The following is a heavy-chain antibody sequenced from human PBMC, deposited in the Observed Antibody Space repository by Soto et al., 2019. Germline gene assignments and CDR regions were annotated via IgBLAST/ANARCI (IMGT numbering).Heavy chain of an antibody. J-gene: IGHJ5*02. CDR2: TYYRSKWYN. CDR1: GDSVSSNSAA. CDR3: ARSAYYDFCSGYLPINWFDP. Sequence: SQTLSLTCAISGDSVSSNSAAWNWIRQSPSRGLEWLGRTYYRSKWYNDYAVSVKSRITINPDTSKNQFSLQLNSVTPEDTAVYYCARSAYYDFCSGYLPINWFDPWGQGTLVTVSS. D-gene: IGHD3-3*01. V-gene: IGHV6-1*01.